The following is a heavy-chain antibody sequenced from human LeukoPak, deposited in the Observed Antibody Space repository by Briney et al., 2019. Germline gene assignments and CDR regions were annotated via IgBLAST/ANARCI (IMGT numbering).Heavy chain of an antibody. CDR1: GFPFSSCT. CDR2: ISSSSSYI. Sequence: GGSLRLFCAASGFPFSSCTMNWVRQAPGKGLQWVSSISSSSSYIYYADSLKGRFTISRDNAKNSLYLQMNSLRAEDTAVYYCARDDQTLPFDSWGQGTLVTVSS. D-gene: IGHD2-15*01. V-gene: IGHV3-21*01. J-gene: IGHJ4*02. CDR3: ARDDQTLPFDS.